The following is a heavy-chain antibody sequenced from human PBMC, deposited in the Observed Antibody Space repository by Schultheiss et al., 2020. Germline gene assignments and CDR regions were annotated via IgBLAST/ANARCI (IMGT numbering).Heavy chain of an antibody. Sequence: GSLRLSCTVSGGSISSSSYYWGWIRQPPGKGLEWIGYIYYNGGTNYNPSLKSRVTMSVDTSKNQFSLRLSSVTAADTAVYYCARDADQRWLQQYYYGMDVWGQGTTVTVSS. CDR3: ARDADQRWLQQYYYGMDV. J-gene: IGHJ6*02. V-gene: IGHV4-61*05. D-gene: IGHD5-24*01. CDR1: GGSISSSSYY. CDR2: IYYNGGT.